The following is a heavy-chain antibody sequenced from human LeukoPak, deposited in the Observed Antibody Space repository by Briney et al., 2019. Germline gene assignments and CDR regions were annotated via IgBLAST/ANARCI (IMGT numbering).Heavy chain of an antibody. CDR3: AKIYCSSVTCYFDL. J-gene: IGHJ4*02. CDR1: GGSISSYY. CDR2: IYTSGST. D-gene: IGHD2-2*01. V-gene: IGHV4-4*07. Sequence: SETLSLTCTVSGGSISSYYWSWIRQPAGKGLEWIGRIYTSGSTNYNPSLKSRVTMSVDTSKNQFSLKLSSVTAADTAVYYCAKIYCSSVTCYFDLWGQGTLVTVSS.